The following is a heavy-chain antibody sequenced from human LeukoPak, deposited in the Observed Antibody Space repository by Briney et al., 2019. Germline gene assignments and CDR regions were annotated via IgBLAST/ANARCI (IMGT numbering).Heavy chain of an antibody. V-gene: IGHV4-34*01. J-gene: IGHJ5*02. Sequence: SETLSLTCAVYVESFNDYRWSWIRQSPEKGLEWIGDINHGGSTNYNPSLKSRVTISVDTSKNQFSLKVTSVTAADTAVYYCARGYDVLTGFSPWGHGNLVTVSS. CDR2: INHGGST. CDR3: ARGYDVLTGFSP. CDR1: VESFNDYR. D-gene: IGHD3-9*01.